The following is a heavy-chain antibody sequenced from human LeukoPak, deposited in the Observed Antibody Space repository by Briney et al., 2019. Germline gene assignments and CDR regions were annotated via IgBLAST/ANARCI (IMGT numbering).Heavy chain of an antibody. J-gene: IGHJ4*02. Sequence: GGSLRLSCAASGFTFGNYEMNWVRQAPGKGLEWVSYISSGGSTKYYADSVKGRFTISRDNAKHSLFLQMNSLRAEDTAVYYCAVTGDNWGQGILVTVSS. V-gene: IGHV3-48*03. CDR1: GFTFGNYE. D-gene: IGHD7-27*01. CDR2: ISSGGSTK. CDR3: AVTGDN.